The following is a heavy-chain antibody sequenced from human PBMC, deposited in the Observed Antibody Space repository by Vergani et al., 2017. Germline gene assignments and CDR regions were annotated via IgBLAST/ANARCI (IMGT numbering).Heavy chain of an antibody. CDR1: GFSLSTSGVG. CDR3: AHRGGGGSSWDFDY. Sequence: QITLKESGPTLVKPTQTLTLTCTFSGFSLSTSGVGVGWIRQPPGKALEWLALIYWDDDKRYSPSLKSRLTITKDTSKNQVVLTMTNMDPVDTATYYCAHRGGGGSSWDFDYWGQGTLVTVSS. V-gene: IGHV2-5*02. CDR2: IYWDDDK. D-gene: IGHD6-13*01. J-gene: IGHJ4*02.